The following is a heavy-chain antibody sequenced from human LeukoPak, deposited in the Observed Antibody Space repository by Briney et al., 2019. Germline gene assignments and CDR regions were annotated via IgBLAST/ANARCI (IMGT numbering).Heavy chain of an antibody. D-gene: IGHD4-23*01. V-gene: IGHV3-21*01. Sequence: GGSLRLSCGASGFTFSSYSMNWVRQAPGKGLEWVSSISSSSSYIYYADSVKGRFTISRDNAKNSLYLQMNSLRAEDTAVYYCAREDYGGGGMFDYWGQGTLVTVSS. CDR1: GFTFSSYS. CDR2: ISSSSSYI. CDR3: AREDYGGGGMFDY. J-gene: IGHJ4*02.